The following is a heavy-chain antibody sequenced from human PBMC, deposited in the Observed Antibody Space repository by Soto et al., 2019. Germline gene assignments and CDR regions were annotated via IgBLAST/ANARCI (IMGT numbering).Heavy chain of an antibody. D-gene: IGHD3-22*01. Sequence: SETLSLTCTVSGGSISSGDYYWSWIRQPPGKGLEWIGYIYYSGSTYYNPSLKSRVTISVDTSKNQFSLKLSSVTAADTAVYYCARTTYYYDSSGHDYWGQGTLVTVSS. CDR3: ARTTYYYDSSGHDY. V-gene: IGHV4-30-4*01. CDR1: GGSISSGDYY. J-gene: IGHJ4*02. CDR2: IYYSGST.